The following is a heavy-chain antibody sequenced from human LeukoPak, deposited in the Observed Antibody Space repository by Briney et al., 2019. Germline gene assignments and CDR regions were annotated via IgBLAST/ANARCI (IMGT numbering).Heavy chain of an antibody. Sequence: SETLSLTCTVSGGSISSYYWSWIRQPPGKGLEWIGHIYYSGSTNYNPSLKSRVTISVDTSKNQFSLKLSSVTAADTAVYFCVKDRGSGWDGFDIWGQGTMVTVSS. D-gene: IGHD3-10*01. CDR3: VKDRGSGWDGFDI. V-gene: IGHV4-59*01. CDR2: IYYSGST. J-gene: IGHJ3*02. CDR1: GGSISSYY.